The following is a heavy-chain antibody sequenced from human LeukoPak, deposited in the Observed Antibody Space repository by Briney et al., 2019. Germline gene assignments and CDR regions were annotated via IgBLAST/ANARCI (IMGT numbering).Heavy chain of an antibody. V-gene: IGHV1-18*01. CDR1: GYTFTSYG. J-gene: IGHJ4*02. D-gene: IGHD4-23*01. CDR2: ISAYNGNT. Sequence: ASVKVSCKASGYTFTSYGISWVRQAPGQGLEWMGWISAYNGNTNYAQKLQGRVTTTTDTSTSTAYMELRSLRSDDTAVYYCARDPYGGSPFDYWGQGTLVTVSS. CDR3: ARDPYGGSPFDY.